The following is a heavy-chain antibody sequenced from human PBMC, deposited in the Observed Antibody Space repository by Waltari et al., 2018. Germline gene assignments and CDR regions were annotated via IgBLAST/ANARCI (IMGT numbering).Heavy chain of an antibody. CDR3: ARGLRQQLVSYYYYYMDV. D-gene: IGHD6-13*01. J-gene: IGHJ6*03. Sequence: QVQLQESGPGLVKPSETLSLTCTVSGGSISSYYWSWIRQPPGKGLEWIGYIYYSGRTNYNPSLKSRVTISVATSKNQFSLKLSSVTAADTAVYYCARGLRQQLVSYYYYYMDVWGKGTTVTISS. CDR2: IYYSGRT. V-gene: IGHV4-59*01. CDR1: GGSISSYY.